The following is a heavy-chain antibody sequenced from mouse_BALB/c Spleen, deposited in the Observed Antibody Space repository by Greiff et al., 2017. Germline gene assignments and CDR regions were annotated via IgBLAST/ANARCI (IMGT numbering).Heavy chain of an antibody. V-gene: IGHV5-17*02. Sequence: EVQVVESGGGLVQPGGSRKLSCAASGFTFSSFGMHWVRQAPEKGMEWVAYISSGSSTIYYADTVKGRFTISRDNPKNTLFLQMTSLRSEDTAMYYCARNYYGSSYAYWGQGTLVTVSA. CDR1: GFTFSSFG. CDR3: ARNYYGSSYAY. J-gene: IGHJ3*01. CDR2: ISSGSSTI. D-gene: IGHD1-1*01.